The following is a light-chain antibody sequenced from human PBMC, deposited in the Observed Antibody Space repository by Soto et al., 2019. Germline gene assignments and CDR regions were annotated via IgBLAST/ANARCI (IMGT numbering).Light chain of an antibody. CDR3: SSYTSSSTWV. J-gene: IGLJ3*02. CDR2: DVS. Sequence: QSALTQPASVSGSPGQSITISCTGTSSDVGGYNYVSWYQQHPGKAPTLKIYDVSNRPSGVSNRFSGSKSGNTASLTISGLQAEDEADYYCSSYTSSSTWVVGGGTKVTVL. CDR1: SSDVGGYNY. V-gene: IGLV2-14*01.